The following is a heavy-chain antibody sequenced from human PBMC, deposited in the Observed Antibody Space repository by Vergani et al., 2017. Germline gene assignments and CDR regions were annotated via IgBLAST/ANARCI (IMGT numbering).Heavy chain of an antibody. Sequence: QLQLQESGPGLVKSSETLSLTCAVYGGSFSSFYWSWIRQPPGKGLEWIGEINQSGSPNYNPSLKSRVTISVVASKNQFAMKLSSVTAADTAVYCCARASGGDYFDYWGQGTMVAVSS. CDR2: INQSGSP. J-gene: IGHJ4*02. CDR3: ARASGGDYFDY. CDR1: GGSFSSFY. D-gene: IGHD6-25*01. V-gene: IGHV4-34*10.